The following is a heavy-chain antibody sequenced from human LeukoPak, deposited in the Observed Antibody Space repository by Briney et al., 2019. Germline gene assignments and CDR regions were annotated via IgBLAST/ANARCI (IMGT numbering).Heavy chain of an antibody. J-gene: IGHJ4*02. CDR3: AKRGGRCSSTSCLIDY. CDR1: GFTFSSYG. CDR2: IRYDGSNK. D-gene: IGHD2-2*01. Sequence: GGSLRLSCAASGFTFSSYGMHWVRQAPGKGLEWVAFIRYDGSNKYYADSVKGRFTISRDNSKNTLYLQMNSLRAEDTAVYYCAKRGGRCSSTSCLIDYWGQGTLVTVSS. V-gene: IGHV3-30*02.